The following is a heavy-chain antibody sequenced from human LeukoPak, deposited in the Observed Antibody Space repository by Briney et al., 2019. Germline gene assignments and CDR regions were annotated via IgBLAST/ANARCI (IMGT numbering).Heavy chain of an antibody. V-gene: IGHV7-4-1*02. J-gene: IGHJ5*02. D-gene: IGHD3-10*01. Sequence: ASVKVSCKASGYTFTSYAMNWVRQAPGQGLEWMGWINTNTGNPTYAQGFTGRFVFSLDTSVSTAYLQISSLKAEDTAVYYCARDRSPIVGPGSYYNVGWFDPWGQGTLVTVSS. CDR1: GYTFTSYA. CDR2: INTNTGNP. CDR3: ARDRSPIVGPGSYYNVGWFDP.